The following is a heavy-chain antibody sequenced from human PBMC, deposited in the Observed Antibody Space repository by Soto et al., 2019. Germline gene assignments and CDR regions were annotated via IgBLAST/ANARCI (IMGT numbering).Heavy chain of an antibody. CDR1: GGSINSYW. J-gene: IGHJ4*02. V-gene: IGHV4-4*07. Sequence: PAETLSLSCGVSGGSINSYWWSWIRQPAGKGLEWIGRVYSSGTTGYNPSLNSRATLSVETSKNQFSLKLSSVTAADTAVYYCARDIGPSAYGEGYWGQGIQVTVSS. CDR3: ARDIGPSAYGEGY. CDR2: VYSSGTT. D-gene: IGHD3-10*01.